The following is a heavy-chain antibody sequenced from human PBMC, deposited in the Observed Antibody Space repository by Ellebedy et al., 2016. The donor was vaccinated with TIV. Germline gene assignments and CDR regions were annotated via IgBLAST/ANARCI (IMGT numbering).Heavy chain of an antibody. CDR3: ASPRQGYCSGGSCYPGAFDI. V-gene: IGHV3-23*01. D-gene: IGHD2-15*01. CDR1: GFTFSSYA. Sequence: GESLKISXAASGFTFSSYAMSWVRQAPGKGLEWVSAISGSGGSTYYADSVKGRFTISRDNSKNTLYLQMNSLRAEDTAVYYCASPRQGYCSGGSCYPGAFDIWGQGTMVTVSS. J-gene: IGHJ3*02. CDR2: ISGSGGST.